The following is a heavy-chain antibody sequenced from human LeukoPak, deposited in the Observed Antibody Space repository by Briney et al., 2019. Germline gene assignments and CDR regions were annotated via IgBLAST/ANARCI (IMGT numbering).Heavy chain of an antibody. CDR3: ARVDIAAAGTNYYYGMDV. V-gene: IGHV3-21*01. CDR2: ISSSSSYI. J-gene: IGHJ6*02. D-gene: IGHD6-13*01. Sequence: GGSLRLSCAASGFTFSSYSMNWVRQAPGKGLEWVSSISSSSSYIYYADSVKGRFTISRDNAKNSLHLQMNSLRAEDTAVYYCARVDIAAAGTNYYYGMDVWGQGTTVTVSS. CDR1: GFTFSSYS.